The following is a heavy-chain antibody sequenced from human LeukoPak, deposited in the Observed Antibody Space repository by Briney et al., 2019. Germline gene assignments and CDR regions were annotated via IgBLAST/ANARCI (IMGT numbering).Heavy chain of an antibody. CDR3: AREYYGSGSFDY. CDR1: GYTFTGYY. V-gene: IGHV1-69*13. Sequence: SVKVSCKASGYTFTGYYMHWVRQAPGQGLEWMGGIIPIFGTANYAQKFQGRVTITADESTSTAYMELSSLRSEDTAVYYCAREYYGSGSFDYWGQGTLVTVSS. D-gene: IGHD3-10*01. J-gene: IGHJ4*02. CDR2: IIPIFGTA.